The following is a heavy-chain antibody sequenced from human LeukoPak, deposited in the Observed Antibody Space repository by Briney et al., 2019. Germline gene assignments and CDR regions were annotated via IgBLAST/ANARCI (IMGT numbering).Heavy chain of an antibody. D-gene: IGHD6-19*01. J-gene: IGHJ4*02. CDR1: GVSISSYY. CDR3: AAEFSNEQWLDWDY. Sequence: SETLSLTCTVSGVSISSYYWSWIRQSPGKGLEWIGYIYFSGSTSYNPSLKSRVTISLDTSKNQFSLKLSSVTAADTAVYYCAAEFSNEQWLDWDYWGPGTPVTVSS. CDR2: IYFSGST. V-gene: IGHV4-59*01.